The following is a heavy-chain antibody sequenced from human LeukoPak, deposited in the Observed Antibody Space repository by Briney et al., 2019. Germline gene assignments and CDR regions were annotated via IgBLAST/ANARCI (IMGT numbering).Heavy chain of an antibody. D-gene: IGHD6-19*01. V-gene: IGHV4-39*01. J-gene: IGHJ4*02. Sequence: SETLSLTCTVSGGSISSSSYYWGWIRQPPGKGLEWIGSIYYSGSTYYNPSLKSRVTMSVDTSKNQFSLKLSSVTAADTAVYYCARHLGFDGIAVAVWVDYWGQGTLVTVSS. CDR2: IYYSGST. CDR3: ARHLGFDGIAVAVWVDY. CDR1: GGSISSSSYY.